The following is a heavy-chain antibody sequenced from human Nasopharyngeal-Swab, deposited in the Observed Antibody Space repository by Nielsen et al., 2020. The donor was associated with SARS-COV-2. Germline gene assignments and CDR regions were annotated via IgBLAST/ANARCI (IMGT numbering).Heavy chain of an antibody. CDR2: TRNKANSYTR. V-gene: IGHV3-72*01. CDR3: ARVTSSGGYSFDY. Sequence: GESLKISCAASGFTFSDHYMDWVRQAPGKGLEWVGRTRNKANSYTREYAASVKDRFTISRDDSKNSMYLQMNSLKTEDTAIYYCARVTSSGGYSFDYWGQGTLVTVSS. D-gene: IGHD1-26*01. J-gene: IGHJ4*02. CDR1: GFTFSDHY.